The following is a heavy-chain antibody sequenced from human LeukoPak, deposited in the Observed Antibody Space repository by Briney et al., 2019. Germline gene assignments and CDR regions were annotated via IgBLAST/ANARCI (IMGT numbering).Heavy chain of an antibody. D-gene: IGHD3-10*01. CDR1: GYSISSGYY. CDR3: ARTGGGELWLGGNDY. V-gene: IGHV4-38-2*02. J-gene: IGHJ4*02. CDR2: IYHSGNT. Sequence: SETLSLTCTVSGYSISSGYYWGWIRQPPGKGLEWIGNIYHSGNTYYNPSLTSRVTISVDTSKNQFSLKLSSVTAADTAVYYCARTGGGELWLGGNDYWGQGTLVTVSS.